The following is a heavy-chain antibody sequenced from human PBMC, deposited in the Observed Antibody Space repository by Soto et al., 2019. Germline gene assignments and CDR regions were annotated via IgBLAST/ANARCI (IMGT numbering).Heavy chain of an antibody. CDR1: GYTFTSYG. V-gene: IGHV1-18*01. Sequence: ASVKVSCKASGYTFTSYGISWVRQAPGQGLEWMGWISAYNGNTNYAQKLQGRVTMTTDTSTSTAYMELRSLRSDDTAVYYCARDLSLGVSTMVRGVMSGFNYYYYYMDVWGKGTTVTVSS. CDR2: ISAYNGNT. J-gene: IGHJ6*03. D-gene: IGHD3-10*01. CDR3: ARDLSLGVSTMVRGVMSGFNYYYYYMDV.